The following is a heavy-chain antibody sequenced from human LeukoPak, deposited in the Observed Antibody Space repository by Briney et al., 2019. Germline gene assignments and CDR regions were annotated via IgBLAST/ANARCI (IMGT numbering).Heavy chain of an antibody. CDR1: GFTFSSYA. Sequence: PGGSLRLSCAASGFTFSSYAMSWGRQAPGKGVERFSGISVIADTTHAADSVKGRFTIPIYNSNNSVYLQMNSLRADDTALYYCAKEWFSCLPFDYWGQGTLVTVSS. V-gene: IGHV3-23*01. J-gene: IGHJ4*02. D-gene: IGHD3-10*01. CDR3: AKEWFSCLPFDY. CDR2: ISVIADTT.